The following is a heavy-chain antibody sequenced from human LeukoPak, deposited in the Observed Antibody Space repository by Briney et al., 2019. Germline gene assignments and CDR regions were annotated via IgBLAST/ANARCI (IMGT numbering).Heavy chain of an antibody. Sequence: GGSLXLSCAASGFTFKLYWMHWVRQVPGKRPVWVSRINDDGSDTIYADSVRGRFTISRDDAKNTVYLQMNNLRAEDTAVYYCVRGGPSTWSWGQGTLVTVSS. CDR3: VRGGPSTWS. CDR1: GFTFKLYW. V-gene: IGHV3-74*01. D-gene: IGHD2-15*01. CDR2: INDDGSDT. J-gene: IGHJ5*02.